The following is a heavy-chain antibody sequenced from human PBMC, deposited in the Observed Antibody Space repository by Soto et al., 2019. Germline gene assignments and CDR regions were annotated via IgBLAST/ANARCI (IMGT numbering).Heavy chain of an antibody. CDR2: IHSSGSI. D-gene: IGHD3-22*01. V-gene: IGHV4-30-4*01. CDR3: ARDLDGLHDDTSGPFPRPG. Sequence: SETLSLTCTVSGGSISSDDYYWSWIRQAPGRGLEWIGYIHSSGSIYYNPSFKSRATMSIDTAGNQFSLKVSSVTVADTAVYYCARDLDGLHDDTSGPFPRPGWGQGTLVTVSS. J-gene: IGHJ1*01. CDR1: GGSISSDDYY.